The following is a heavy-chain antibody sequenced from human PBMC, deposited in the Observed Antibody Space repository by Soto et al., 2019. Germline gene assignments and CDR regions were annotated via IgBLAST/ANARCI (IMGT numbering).Heavy chain of an antibody. D-gene: IGHD6-6*01. V-gene: IGHV3-30*18. CDR3: AKDREYSSSFPAY. CDR1: GFTFSNYG. Sequence: VGSLRLSCAASGFTFSNYGMHWVRQAPGKGLEWVAVISYDGSNEYYADSVKGRFTISRDNSKNTLYLQMNSLRPEDTAVYYCAKDREYSSSFPAYWGQGTLVTVSS. CDR2: ISYDGSNE. J-gene: IGHJ4*02.